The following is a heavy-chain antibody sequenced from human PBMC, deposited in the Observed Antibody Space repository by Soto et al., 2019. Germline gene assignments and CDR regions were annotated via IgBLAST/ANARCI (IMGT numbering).Heavy chain of an antibody. CDR1: GYTFTGYY. Sequence: ASVKVSCKASGYTFTGYYVHWVRQAPGQGLEWMGWINPNSGGTNYAQKFQGRVTMTRDTSISTAYMELSRLRSDDTAVYYCARVLFSELPFDYWGQGTLVTVSS. V-gene: IGHV1-2*02. CDR2: INPNSGGT. D-gene: IGHD2-21*01. CDR3: ARVLFSELPFDY. J-gene: IGHJ4*02.